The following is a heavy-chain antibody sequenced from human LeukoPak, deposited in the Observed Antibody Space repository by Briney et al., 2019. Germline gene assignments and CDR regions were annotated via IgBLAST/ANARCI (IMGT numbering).Heavy chain of an antibody. Sequence: PSETLSLTCTVSGGSISSYYWSWIRQPPGKGLERIGYIYYSGSTNYNPSLKSRVTISVDTSKNQSSLKLSSVTAADTTVYYCARLSSAAGPPFDYWGQGTLVTVSS. J-gene: IGHJ4*02. D-gene: IGHD6-13*01. CDR3: ARLSSAAGPPFDY. CDR2: IYYSGST. CDR1: GGSISSYY. V-gene: IGHV4-59*01.